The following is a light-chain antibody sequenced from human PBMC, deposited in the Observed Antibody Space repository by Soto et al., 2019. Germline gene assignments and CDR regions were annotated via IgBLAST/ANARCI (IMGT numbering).Light chain of an antibody. V-gene: IGKV3-20*01. J-gene: IGKJ4*01. CDR3: QQYGSSPLT. Sequence: ESVLTQSPATLSLSPGERATLSCRASQSVNNDFLAWYQQKPGHAPRLLIYAGSYRATGIADRVSGSGSGTDFTLTISRLEPEDFAVYYCQQYGSSPLTFGGGTKVDIK. CDR2: AGS. CDR1: QSVNNDF.